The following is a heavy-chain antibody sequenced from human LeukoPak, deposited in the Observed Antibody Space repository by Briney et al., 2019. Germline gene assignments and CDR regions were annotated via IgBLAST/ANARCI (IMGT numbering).Heavy chain of an antibody. V-gene: IGHV4-59*01. Sequence: SETLSLTCTVSGGSISSYYWSWIRQPPGKGLEWIGYIYYSGSTSYNPSLKSRVTISVDTSKNQFSLKLSSVTAADTAVYYCARAHSLVHDAFDIWGQGTMVTVSS. CDR1: GGSISSYY. CDR3: ARAHSLVHDAFDI. D-gene: IGHD3-10*01. CDR2: IYYSGST. J-gene: IGHJ3*02.